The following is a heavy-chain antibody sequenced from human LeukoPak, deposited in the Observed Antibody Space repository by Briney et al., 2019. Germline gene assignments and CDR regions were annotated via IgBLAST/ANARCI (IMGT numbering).Heavy chain of an antibody. J-gene: IGHJ4*02. D-gene: IGHD6-13*01. CDR1: GFTFSSYG. Sequence: PGGSLRLSCAASGFTFSSYGMHWVRQAPGKGLEWVAVIWYDGSNKYYVDSVKGRFTISRDNSKNTLYLQVNSLRAEDTAVYYCARDQSPGAAAGQYLDYWGQGTLVTVSS. V-gene: IGHV3-33*01. CDR2: IWYDGSNK. CDR3: ARDQSPGAAAGQYLDY.